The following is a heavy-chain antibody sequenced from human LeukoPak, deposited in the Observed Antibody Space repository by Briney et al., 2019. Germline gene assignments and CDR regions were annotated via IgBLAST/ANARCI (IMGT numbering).Heavy chain of an antibody. Sequence: GGSLRLSCAASGFTFSSYSMSWVRQAPGKGLEWVSGFSVSDKTTYYADSVKGRFIISRDNSENTLYLQIKSLRAEDTAVYYCARGHAMQGFDYWGQGTLVTVSS. CDR2: FSVSDKTT. J-gene: IGHJ4*02. V-gene: IGHV3-23*01. CDR3: ARGHAMQGFDY. CDR1: GFTFSSYS.